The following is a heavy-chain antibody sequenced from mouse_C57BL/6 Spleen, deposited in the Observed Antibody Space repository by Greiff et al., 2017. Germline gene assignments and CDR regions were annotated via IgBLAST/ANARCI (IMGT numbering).Heavy chain of an antibody. V-gene: IGHV1-76*01. Sequence: QVQLQQSGAELVRPGASVKLSCKASGYTFTDYYINWVKQRPGQGLEWIARIYPGSGNTYYNEKFKGKATLTAEKSSSTAYMQLSSLTSEDSAVYFCAREGIYYGNHYAMDYWGQGTSVTVSS. CDR2: IYPGSGNT. J-gene: IGHJ4*01. CDR3: AREGIYYGNHYAMDY. D-gene: IGHD2-1*01. CDR1: GYTFTDYY.